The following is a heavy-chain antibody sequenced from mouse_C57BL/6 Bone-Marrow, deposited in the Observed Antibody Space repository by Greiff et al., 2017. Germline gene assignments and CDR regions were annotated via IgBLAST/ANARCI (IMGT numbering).Heavy chain of an antibody. V-gene: IGHV1-63*01. D-gene: IGHD1-1*01. CDR3: ARSIYGSSYLDY. CDR1: GYTFTNYW. J-gene: IGHJ2*01. Sequence: VQLQQSGAELVRPGTSVKMSCKASGYTFTNYWIGWAKQRPGHGLEWIGDIYPGGGYTNYNEKFKGKATLTADKSSSTAYMQFSSLTSEDSAIYYCARSIYGSSYLDYWGQGTTLTVSS. CDR2: IYPGGGYT.